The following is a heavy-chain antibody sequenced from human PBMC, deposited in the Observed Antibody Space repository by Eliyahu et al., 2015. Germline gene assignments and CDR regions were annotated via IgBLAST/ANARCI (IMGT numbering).Heavy chain of an antibody. CDR2: ISWSTESM. D-gene: IGHD3-10*01. J-gene: IGHJ6*03. CDR1: GFTFDDYA. V-gene: IGHV3-9*01. Sequence: EVQLVESGGGLAQPGRSLRLSCAASGFTFDDYAMHWVRQAPGKGLEWVSGISWSTESMGYADSVKGRFTISRDNAKNSLYLQMNSLRAEDTASYYCAKGKYYYGVGSSTLMDVWGKGTTVTVSS. CDR3: AKGKYYYGVGSSTLMDV.